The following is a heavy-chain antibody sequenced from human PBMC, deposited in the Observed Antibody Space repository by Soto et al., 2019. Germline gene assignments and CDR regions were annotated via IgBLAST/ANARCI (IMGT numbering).Heavy chain of an antibody. CDR3: ARDIVIVPAPISPRGNWFDT. CDR2: IYYSGGA. Sequence: SETLSLTCTVSGVSITESGYYWSWIRQHPEKGLEWIGYIYYSGGASYNPSLKSRLTMPIDASNNQFSLNLTSVTAADTAVYYCARDIVIVPAPISPRGNWFDTWGQGTLVTVSS. D-gene: IGHD2-2*02. V-gene: IGHV4-31*03. CDR1: GVSITESGYY. J-gene: IGHJ5*02.